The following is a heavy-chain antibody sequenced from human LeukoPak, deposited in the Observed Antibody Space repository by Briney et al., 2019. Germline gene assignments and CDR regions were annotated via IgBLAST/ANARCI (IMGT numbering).Heavy chain of an antibody. D-gene: IGHD4-4*01. V-gene: IGHV3-48*01. CDR2: ISSSSSTI. CDR3: AREKTGAYSNYVGY. Sequence: GGSLRLSCAASGFTFSSYSMNWVRQAPGKGLEWVSYISSSSSTIYYADSVKGRFTISRDNAKNSLYLQMNSLRAEDTAVYYCAREKTGAYSNYVGYWGQGTLVTVSS. J-gene: IGHJ4*02. CDR1: GFTFSSYS.